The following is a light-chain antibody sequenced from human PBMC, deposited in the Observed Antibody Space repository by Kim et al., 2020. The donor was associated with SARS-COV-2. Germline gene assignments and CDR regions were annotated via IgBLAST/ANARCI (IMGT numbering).Light chain of an antibody. V-gene: IGKV3-20*01. CDR2: DAS. J-gene: IGKJ1*01. Sequence: PGERATLSCRASRSVGSNYLAWYQQKPGQAPRLLMYDASTRATGIPDRFSGSGSETDFTLTISRLEPEDFAVYYCQQYGTSPPWTFGQGTKVDIK. CDR1: RSVGSNY. CDR3: QQYGTSPPWT.